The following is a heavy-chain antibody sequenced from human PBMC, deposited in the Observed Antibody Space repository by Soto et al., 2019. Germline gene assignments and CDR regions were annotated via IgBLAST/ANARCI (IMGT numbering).Heavy chain of an antibody. J-gene: IGHJ6*02. Sequence: TLSLTCTVSGDSMSSGNKYWSWIGQPAGKGREWIGYIFSSGTTYYNPSLKSRLTMSLDASQNQFSLKLNSLTDADTAVYFCARVPSPFDYYYAMDVWGQGTTVTVSS. V-gene: IGHV4-30-4*01. D-gene: IGHD3-16*01. CDR2: IFSSGTT. CDR1: GDSMSSGNKY. CDR3: ARVPSPFDYYYAMDV.